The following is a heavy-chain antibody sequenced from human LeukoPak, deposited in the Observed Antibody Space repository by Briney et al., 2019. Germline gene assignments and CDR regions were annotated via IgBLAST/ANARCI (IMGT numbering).Heavy chain of an antibody. J-gene: IGHJ4*02. D-gene: IGHD2-2*01. CDR3: ARRGLPAARQGFDY. Sequence: SETLSLTCTVSGGSISSYYWSWIRQPPGKGLEWIGYIYTSGSTNYNPSLKGRVTISVDTSKNQFSLKLSSVTAADTAVYYCARRGLPAARQGFDYWGQGTLVTVSS. V-gene: IGHV4-4*09. CDR2: IYTSGST. CDR1: GGSISSYY.